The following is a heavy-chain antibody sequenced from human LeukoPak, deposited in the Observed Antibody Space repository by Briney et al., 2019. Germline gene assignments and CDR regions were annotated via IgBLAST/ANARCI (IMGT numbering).Heavy chain of an antibody. CDR3: ARVPIYDQGFDP. D-gene: IGHD2/OR15-2a*01. V-gene: IGHV1-46*01. J-gene: IGHJ5*02. CDR1: GYTFTSYY. Sequence: ASVKVSCKASGYTFTSYYMHWVRQAPGQGLEWMGIINPSGGGTSYAQKFQGRVTMTRDMSTSTVYMELSSLRSEDTAVYYCARVPIYDQGFDPWGQGTLVTVSS. CDR2: INPSGGGT.